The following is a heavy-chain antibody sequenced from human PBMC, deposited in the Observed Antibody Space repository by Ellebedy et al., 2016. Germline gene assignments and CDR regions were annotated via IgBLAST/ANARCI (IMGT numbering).Heavy chain of an antibody. J-gene: IGHJ3*02. CDR3: AKWEPPDDAFDI. D-gene: IGHD1-14*01. CDR2: ISYDGSNK. V-gene: IGHV3-30*18. Sequence: GESLKISXAASGFTFSSYSMNWVRQAPGKGLEWVAVISYDGSNKYYADSVKGRFTISRDNSKNTLYLQMNSLRAEDTAVYYCAKWEPPDDAFDIWGQGTMVTVSS. CDR1: GFTFSSYS.